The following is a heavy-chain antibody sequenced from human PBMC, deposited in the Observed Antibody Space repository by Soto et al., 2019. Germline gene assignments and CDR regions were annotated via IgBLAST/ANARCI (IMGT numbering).Heavy chain of an antibody. D-gene: IGHD2-2*01. CDR1: GYSFSNYW. CDR2: MYPGDSQT. CDR3: ARADTAMGYYGMDV. Sequence: PGQSLRNSYKTSGYSFSNYWIGWVRQMSGKGLEWVGVMYPGDSQTRYSPTFQGQVTISVDKSISTAYLHWSSLKASDTAMYYCARADTAMGYYGMDVCGQGTTVTGSS. V-gene: IGHV5-51*01. J-gene: IGHJ6*02.